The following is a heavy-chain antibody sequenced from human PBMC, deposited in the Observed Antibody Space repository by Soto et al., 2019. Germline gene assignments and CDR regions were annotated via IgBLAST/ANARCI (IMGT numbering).Heavy chain of an antibody. CDR3: AKQGLPHHNWFDP. J-gene: IGHJ5*02. CDR1: GFTFSSYG. V-gene: IGHV3-30*18. D-gene: IGHD2-15*01. Sequence: QVQLVESGGGVVQPGRSLRLSCAASGFTFSSYGIHWVRQAPGKGPEWVAVISYDGSNKYYADSVKGRFTISRDNSKNTLYLQVNSLRADDTAVYYCAKQGLPHHNWFDPWGQGTLVTVSS. CDR2: ISYDGSNK.